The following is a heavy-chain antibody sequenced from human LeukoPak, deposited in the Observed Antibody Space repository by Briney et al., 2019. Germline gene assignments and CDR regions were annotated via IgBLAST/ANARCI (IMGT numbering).Heavy chain of an antibody. CDR3: ARGDRAVAGAWGWFDP. CDR1: NGSISSYY. J-gene: IGHJ5*02. V-gene: IGHV4-4*07. D-gene: IGHD6-19*01. Sequence: IPSETLSLTCTVSNGSISSYYWSWIRQPAGKGLELIGRIHASGSTIYNPSLKSRVTMSVDTPKNQFSLKLSSVTAADTAIYFCARGDRAVAGAWGWFDPWGQGTLVTVSS. CDR2: IHASGST.